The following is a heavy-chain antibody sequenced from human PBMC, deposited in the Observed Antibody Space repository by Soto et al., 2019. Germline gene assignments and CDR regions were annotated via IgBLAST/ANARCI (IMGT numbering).Heavy chain of an antibody. J-gene: IGHJ5*02. D-gene: IGHD1-26*01. CDR1: GFIFENFG. CDR3: AKNQGVELVPLATVDWFDP. V-gene: IGHV3-23*01. CDR2: ISGSGFKT. Sequence: GGSLRPASAASGFIFENFGISWVRQAPGKGLEWISSISGSGFKTYYADSVKGRFTISRDNSKSTVYLELNNLSAEDTAVYHCAKNQGVELVPLATVDWFDPWGQGSVVTVSS.